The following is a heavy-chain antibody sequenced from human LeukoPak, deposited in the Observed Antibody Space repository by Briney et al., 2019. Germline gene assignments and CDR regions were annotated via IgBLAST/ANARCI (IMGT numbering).Heavy chain of an antibody. CDR2: ISAYNGNT. V-gene: IGHV1-18*04. CDR1: GYTFTSYG. CDR3: ARLGGSGWYSWFDP. D-gene: IGHD6-19*01. Sequence: EASVKVSCKASGYTFTSYGISWVRQAPGQGLEWMGWISAYNGNTNYAQELQGRVTMTTDTSTSTAYMELRSLRSDDTAVYYCARLGGSGWYSWFDPWGQGTLVTVSS. J-gene: IGHJ5*02.